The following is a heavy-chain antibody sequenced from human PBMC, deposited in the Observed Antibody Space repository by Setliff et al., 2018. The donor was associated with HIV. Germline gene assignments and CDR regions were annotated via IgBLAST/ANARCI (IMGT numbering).Heavy chain of an antibody. V-gene: IGHV4-34*01. J-gene: IGHJ4*02. CDR3: VTSSSWSSRLNF. CDR2: TSHSGKT. D-gene: IGHD2-2*01. CDR1: GGPLSGHY. Sequence: PSETLSLTCAVYGGPLSGHYWSWIRQPPGQGLEWIGETSHSGKTNYNPSLKSRVTISVDTSKNQFSLTLTSVTAADTAVYYCVTSSSWSSRLNFWGPGMLVTVYS.